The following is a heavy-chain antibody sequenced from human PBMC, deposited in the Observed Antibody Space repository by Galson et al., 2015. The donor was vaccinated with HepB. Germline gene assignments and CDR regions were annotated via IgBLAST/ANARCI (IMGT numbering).Heavy chain of an antibody. D-gene: IGHD3-16*02. CDR3: ARDMAGVITIYNYYGMDV. CDR2: IKEDGSEK. CDR1: GFTFRSYW. V-gene: IGHV3-7*01. Sequence: SLRLSCAASGFTFRSYWMSWVRQAPGKGLEWVATIKEDGSEKYYVDSVKGRFTISRDNSKNTLYLQMNSLRAEDTAVYFCARDMAGVITIYNYYGMDVWGQGATVTVSS. J-gene: IGHJ6*02.